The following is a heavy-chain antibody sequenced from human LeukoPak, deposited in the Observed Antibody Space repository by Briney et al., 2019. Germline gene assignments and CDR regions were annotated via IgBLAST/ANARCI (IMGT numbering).Heavy chain of an antibody. D-gene: IGHD4-11*01. CDR2: ISAYNGNT. Sequence: ASVKVSCKASGYTFTSYGISWVRQAPGQGLEWMGWISAYNGNTNYAQKLQGRVTMTTDTSTGTAYMELRSLRSDDTAVYYCARDLDGDYSTNWFDPWGQGTLVTVSS. CDR1: GYTFTSYG. V-gene: IGHV1-18*01. J-gene: IGHJ5*02. CDR3: ARDLDGDYSTNWFDP.